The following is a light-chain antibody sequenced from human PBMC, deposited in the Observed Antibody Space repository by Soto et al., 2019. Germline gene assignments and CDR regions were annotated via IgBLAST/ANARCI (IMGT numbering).Light chain of an antibody. J-gene: IGKJ1*01. Sequence: ESVLTQSPGTLSLSPGERATLSCRASQSVSSSLLAWYQHKPGQTPRLLIYGASSRATGIPDRFSGSGSGTDFTLTISRLEPEAFAVYYCQQYGSPWTFGQGTKVEIK. CDR2: GAS. V-gene: IGKV3-20*01. CDR3: QQYGSPWT. CDR1: QSVSSSL.